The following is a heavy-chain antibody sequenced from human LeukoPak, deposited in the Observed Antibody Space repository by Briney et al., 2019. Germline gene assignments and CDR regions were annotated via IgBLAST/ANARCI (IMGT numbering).Heavy chain of an antibody. Sequence: PSQTLSLTCTVSGGSISSGSYYWSWIRQPAGKGLEWIGRIYTSGSTNYNPSLKSRVTISVDTSKNQFSLKLSSVTAADTAVYYCAREGPIAAAGFDYWGQGTLVTVSS. V-gene: IGHV4-61*02. J-gene: IGHJ4*02. CDR2: IYTSGST. CDR3: AREGPIAAAGFDY. CDR1: GGSISSGSYY. D-gene: IGHD6-13*01.